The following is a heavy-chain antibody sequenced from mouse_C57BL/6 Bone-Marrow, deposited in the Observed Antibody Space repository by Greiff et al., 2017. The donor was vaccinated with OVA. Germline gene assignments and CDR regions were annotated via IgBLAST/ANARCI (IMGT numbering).Heavy chain of an antibody. CDR2: IDPEDGDT. CDR3: TRRYPFHYYAMDY. J-gene: IGHJ4*01. Sequence: DVQLVESGAELVRPGASVKLSCTASGFNIKDDYMHWVKQRPEQGLEWIGWIDPEDGDTESASKFQGKATITADTSSNTAYLQLSSLTSEYTAVDYCTRRYPFHYYAMDYWGQGTSVTVSS. V-gene: IGHV14-4*01. D-gene: IGHD1-1*01. CDR1: GFNIKDDY.